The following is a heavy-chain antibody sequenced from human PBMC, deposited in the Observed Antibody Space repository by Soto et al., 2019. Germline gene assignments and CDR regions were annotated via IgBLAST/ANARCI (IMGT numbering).Heavy chain of an antibody. CDR3: AKRLTRAVALDAFDI. CDR1: GFTFSSYG. D-gene: IGHD6-19*01. J-gene: IGHJ3*02. V-gene: IGHV3-30*18. CDR2: ISYDGSNK. Sequence: QVQLVESGGGVVQPGRSLRLSCAASGFTFSSYGMHWVRQAPGKGLEWVAVISYDGSNKYYADSVKGRFTIASDNSKNTLSLQMNSLRAEDTAVYYCAKRLTRAVALDAFDIWCQGTMVTVSS.